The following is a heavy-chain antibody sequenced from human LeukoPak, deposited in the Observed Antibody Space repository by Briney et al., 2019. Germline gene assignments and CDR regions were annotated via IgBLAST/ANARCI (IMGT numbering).Heavy chain of an antibody. J-gene: IGHJ5*02. CDR2: INPSGGST. Sequence: ASVKVSCKASGYTFTSYYMHWVRQAPGQGLEWMGIINPSGGSTSYAQKFQGRVTMTRDTSTSTVYMEPSSLRSEDTAVYYCARGRGYGSGSPNWFDPWGQGTLVTVSS. CDR1: GYTFTSYY. CDR3: ARGRGYGSGSPNWFDP. V-gene: IGHV1-46*01. D-gene: IGHD3-10*01.